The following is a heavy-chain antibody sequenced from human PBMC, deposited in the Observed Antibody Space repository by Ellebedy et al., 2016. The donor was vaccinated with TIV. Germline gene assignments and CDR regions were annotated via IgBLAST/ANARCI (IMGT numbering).Heavy chain of an antibody. CDR1: GFNFNIYS. CDR2: ITGGSGNI. J-gene: IGHJ4*02. Sequence: PGGSLRLSCAASGFNFNIYSMNWVRQAPGRGLEWVSHITGGSGNIQYADSVKGRFTISRDNAKNSLFLQMNSLRDEETAVYYCARDNHFDGSGYYHAFDNWGQGTLVTVSS. V-gene: IGHV3-48*02. D-gene: IGHD3-22*01. CDR3: ARDNHFDGSGYYHAFDN.